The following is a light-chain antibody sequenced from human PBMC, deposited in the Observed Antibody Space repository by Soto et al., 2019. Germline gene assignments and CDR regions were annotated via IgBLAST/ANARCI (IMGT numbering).Light chain of an antibody. J-gene: IGLJ1*01. CDR1: SRDIGAYNY. Sequence: QSTLPQPASVSGSPGQSITISCTGTSRDIGAYNYVSLYLHHPGKAPKLMIYQVVNRPSGVPNRFSGSKSGNTASLTISGLQAEDESDYYCCSYADGGTYVLGTGTKV. V-gene: IGLV2-14*01. CDR2: QVV. CDR3: CSYADGGTYV.